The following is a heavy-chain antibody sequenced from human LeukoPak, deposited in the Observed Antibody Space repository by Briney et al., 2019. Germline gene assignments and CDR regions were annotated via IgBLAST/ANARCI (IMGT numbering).Heavy chain of an antibody. D-gene: IGHD1-26*01. J-gene: IGHJ4*02. CDR1: GFTFSTYG. CDR3: ARGGYSGTYFFDY. Sequence: GGSLRLSCAASGFTFSTYGMHWVRQAPGKGLEWVAVVWYDGTNIHYVDSVTGRFTISRDNSKSTLYLQMNSLTAEDTAVYYCARGGYSGTYFFDYWGQGTPVTVSS. CDR2: VWYDGTNI. V-gene: IGHV3-33*01.